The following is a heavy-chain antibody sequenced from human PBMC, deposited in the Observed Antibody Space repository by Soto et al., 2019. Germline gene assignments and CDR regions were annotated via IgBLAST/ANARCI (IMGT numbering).Heavy chain of an antibody. CDR2: TYYRSKWYN. CDR1: GDSVSSNSAA. D-gene: IGHD6-13*01. V-gene: IGHV6-1*01. J-gene: IGHJ5*02. Sequence: SQTLSLTCAISGDSVSSNSAAWNWIRQSPSRGLEWLGRTYYRSKWYNYFSVSVKSRITINPDTFKNQFSLQLNSVTPEDTAVYYCAREAYSSSWYNWFDPWGQGTLVTVSS. CDR3: AREAYSSSWYNWFDP.